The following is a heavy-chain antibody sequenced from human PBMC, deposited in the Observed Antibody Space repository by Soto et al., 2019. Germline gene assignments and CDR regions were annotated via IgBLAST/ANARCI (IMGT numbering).Heavy chain of an antibody. Sequence: SETLSLTCTVSGGSISSGDYYWSWIRQPPGKGLEWIGYIYYSGSTYYNPSLKSRVTISVDTSKNQFSLKLSSVTAADTAVYYCARDLSDGYYDSRGLGPAWFDPWGQGTLVTVSS. CDR1: GGSISSGDYY. CDR3: ARDLSDGYYDSRGLGPAWFDP. J-gene: IGHJ5*02. CDR2: IYYSGST. D-gene: IGHD3-22*01. V-gene: IGHV4-30-4*01.